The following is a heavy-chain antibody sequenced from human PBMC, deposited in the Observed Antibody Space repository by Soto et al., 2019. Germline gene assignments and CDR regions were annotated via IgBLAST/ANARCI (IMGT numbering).Heavy chain of an antibody. CDR1: GFTFSSYG. CDR3: ARRIYSSPFDY. J-gene: IGHJ4*02. CDR2: ISYDGSNK. V-gene: IGHV3-30*03. Sequence: GGSLRLSCAASGFTFSSYGMHWVRQAPGKGLEWVAVISYDGSNKYYADSVKGRFTTSRDNSKNTLYLQMNSLRAEDTAVYYCARRIYSSPFDYWGQGTLVTVSS. D-gene: IGHD6-13*01.